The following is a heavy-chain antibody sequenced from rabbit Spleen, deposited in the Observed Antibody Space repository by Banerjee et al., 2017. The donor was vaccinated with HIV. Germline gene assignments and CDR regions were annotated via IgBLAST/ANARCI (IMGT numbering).Heavy chain of an antibody. CDR3: AREININGLKL. J-gene: IGHJ4*01. Sequence: QQQLEESGGGLVKPEGSLTLTCTASGFDLSSYYYMCWVRQAPGKGLEWIGCIYTGSGSTYYASWAKGRFTITKTSSTTVTLQMTSLTAADTATYFCAREININGLKLWGPGTLVTVS. CDR2: IYTGSGST. V-gene: IGHV1S45*01. CDR1: GFDLSSYYY. D-gene: IGHD1-1*01.